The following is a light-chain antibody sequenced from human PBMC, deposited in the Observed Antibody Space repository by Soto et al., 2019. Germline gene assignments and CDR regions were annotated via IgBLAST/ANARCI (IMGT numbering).Light chain of an antibody. CDR2: EVS. J-gene: IGLJ3*02. CDR1: SSDVGTYKY. CDR3: SSYAGSNNWV. Sequence: QSALTQPPSASGSRGQSVTISCTGTSSDVGTYKYVSWYQQHPGQVPKLIIYEVSKRPSGVPDRFSGSKSGNTASLTVSGLQAEDEADYYCSSYAGSNNWVFGGGTKLTVL. V-gene: IGLV2-8*01.